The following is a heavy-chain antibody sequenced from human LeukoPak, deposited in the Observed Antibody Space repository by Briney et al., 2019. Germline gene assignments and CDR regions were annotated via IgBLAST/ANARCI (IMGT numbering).Heavy chain of an antibody. D-gene: IGHD5-18*01. Sequence: GGSLRLSCAASGFTFSIYAMSCVRHATGKCLEWVSAIGTAGDTYYTGSVKGRFTISRENAKNSLYLQMNSLRAEDTAVYYCARGGPISSGYPYYFDYWGQGTLVTVSS. CDR1: GFTFSIYA. J-gene: IGHJ4*02. V-gene: IGHV3-13*01. CDR3: ARGGPISSGYPYYFDY. CDR2: IGTAGDT.